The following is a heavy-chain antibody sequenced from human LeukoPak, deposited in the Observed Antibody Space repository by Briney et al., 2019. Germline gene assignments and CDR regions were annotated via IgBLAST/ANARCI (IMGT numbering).Heavy chain of an antibody. D-gene: IGHD3-10*01. J-gene: IGHJ4*02. V-gene: IGHV1-2*02. CDR2: INPNSGGT. Sequence: ASVKVSCKASGYIFTGYFIHWVRQAPGQGLEWLGWINPNSGGTNYAQKFQGRVTMTRDRSSNTVYMEVRRLTSDDTAVYYCATSWGGDMVRGAFDYWGQGTLVTVSS. CDR3: ATSWGGDMVRGAFDY. CDR1: GYIFTGYF.